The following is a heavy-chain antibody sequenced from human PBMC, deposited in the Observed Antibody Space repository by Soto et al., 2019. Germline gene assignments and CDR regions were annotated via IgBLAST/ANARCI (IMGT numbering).Heavy chain of an antibody. J-gene: IGHJ4*02. CDR2: IKQDGNIQ. CDR1: GFTFGNYW. Sequence: EVQLVESGGGLVQSGGSLRLSCAASGFTFGNYWLTWVRQAPGKQLERVANIKQDGNIQYYLDSVRGRFTISRDNAKNSLYLQMNSLRAEDTAVYYCVRDIGWNLFDYWGQGSLVTVSS. CDR3: VRDIGWNLFDY. V-gene: IGHV3-7*01. D-gene: IGHD1-1*01.